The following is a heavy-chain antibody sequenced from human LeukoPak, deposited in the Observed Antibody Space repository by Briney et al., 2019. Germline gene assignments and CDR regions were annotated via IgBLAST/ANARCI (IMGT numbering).Heavy chain of an antibody. CDR2: INHSGST. V-gene: IGHV4-34*01. J-gene: IGHJ4*02. CDR3: ARGRGTLDY. D-gene: IGHD3-10*01. CDR1: GGSFSGYY. Sequence: PSETLSLTCAVYGGSFSGYYWSWIRQPPGKGLEWIGEINHSGSTNYNPSLKSRVTISVDTSKNQFSLKLSSVTAADTAVYCCARGRGTLDYWGQGTLVTVSS.